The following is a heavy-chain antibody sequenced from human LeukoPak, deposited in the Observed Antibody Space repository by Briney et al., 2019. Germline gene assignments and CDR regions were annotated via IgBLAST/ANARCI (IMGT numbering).Heavy chain of an antibody. V-gene: IGHV3-33*05. CDR2: ISYDGSNK. CDR1: GFTFSSYG. CDR3: ASEVV. J-gene: IGHJ4*02. D-gene: IGHD2-15*01. Sequence: GRSLRLSCATSGFTFSSYGMHWVRQAPGKGLEWVAVISYDGSNKYYADSVKGRFTISRDNSKNTLYLQMNSLRAEDTAVYYCASEVVWGQGTLVTVSS.